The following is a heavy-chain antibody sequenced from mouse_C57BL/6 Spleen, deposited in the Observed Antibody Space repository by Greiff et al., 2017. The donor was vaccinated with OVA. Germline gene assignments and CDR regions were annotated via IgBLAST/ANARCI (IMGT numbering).Heavy chain of an antibody. CDR2: IHPNSGST. V-gene: IGHV1-64*01. Sequence: QVQLQQSGAELVKPGASVKLSCKASGYTFTSYWMHWVKQRPGQGLEWIGMIHPNSGSTNYNEKFKSKATLTVDKSSSTAYMQLSSLTSEDSAVYYCARSLLGYFDYWGQGTTLTVSS. CDR1: GYTFTSYW. CDR3: ARSLLGYFDY. D-gene: IGHD3-3*01. J-gene: IGHJ2*01.